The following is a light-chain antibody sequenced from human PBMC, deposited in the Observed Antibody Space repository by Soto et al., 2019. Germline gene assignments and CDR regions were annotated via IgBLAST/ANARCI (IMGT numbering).Light chain of an antibody. J-gene: IGKJ2*01. Sequence: EIVLTQSPGTLSLSPGERATLSCRASQSISSSSLAWYQQIRGQAPRLLIYGASRRATGMPDTFSGSGSGTDFTLTVSILEPEDFAVYYCQRYGDTPTYSFGLGTKWEIK. CDR2: GAS. CDR1: QSISSSS. V-gene: IGKV3-20*01. CDR3: QRYGDTPTYS.